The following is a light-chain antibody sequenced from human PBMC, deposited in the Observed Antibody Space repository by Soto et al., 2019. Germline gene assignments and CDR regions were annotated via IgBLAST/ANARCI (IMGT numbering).Light chain of an antibody. CDR2: SDS. J-gene: IGLJ2*01. V-gene: IGLV1-44*01. Sequence: QSVLTQPPSASGTPGQRVTISCSGRRSNIGSNTVNWYQQVPGTAPKLLIYSDSQRASGVPDRFSGSRSGTSASLAISGLQSEDEADYYCAAWDDSPNVVMVFGGGTKLTVL. CDR1: RSNIGSNT. CDR3: AAWDDSPNVVMV.